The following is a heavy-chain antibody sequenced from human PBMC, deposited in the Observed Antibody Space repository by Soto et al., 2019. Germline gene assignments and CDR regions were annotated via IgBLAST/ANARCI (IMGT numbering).Heavy chain of an antibody. CDR3: ARVFSSGSGWMYYFDF. V-gene: IGHV4-4*02. Sequence: QVQLQESGPGLVKPSETLSLTCTVPSDSIAGENWWSWVRQPPGMGLEWIGEIFHTGGTNYNPSLKGRVTMEVDKSKNQFSLKLISATAADTAVYYCARVFSSGSGWMYYFDFWGQGTLVSVSS. CDR2: IFHTGGT. J-gene: IGHJ4*02. D-gene: IGHD6-25*01. CDR1: SDSIAGENW.